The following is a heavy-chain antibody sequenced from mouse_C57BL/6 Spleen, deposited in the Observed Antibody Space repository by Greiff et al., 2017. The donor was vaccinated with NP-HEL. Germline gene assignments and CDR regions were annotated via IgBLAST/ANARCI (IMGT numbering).Heavy chain of an antibody. CDR1: GYTFTSYW. Sequence: QVQLQQPGAELVMPGASVKLSCKASGYTFTSYWMHWVKQRPGQGLEWIGEIDPSDSYTNYNQKFKGKSTLTVDKSSSTAYMQLSSLTSEDSAVYYCARGEYGNYGFDYWGQGTTLTVSS. V-gene: IGHV1-69*01. CDR2: IDPSDSYT. CDR3: ARGEYGNYGFDY. J-gene: IGHJ2*01. D-gene: IGHD2-1*01.